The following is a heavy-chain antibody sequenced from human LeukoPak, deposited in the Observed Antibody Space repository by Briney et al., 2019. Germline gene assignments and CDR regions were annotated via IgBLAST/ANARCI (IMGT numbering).Heavy chain of an antibody. Sequence: SETLSLTCTVSGGSISTYYWSWIRQPPGKGLEWIGYIYYSGSTNYNPSLKSRVTISVDTSKNHFSLKLSSVTAADTAVYYCARHETGSYYNYWGPGTLVTVSS. CDR2: IYYSGST. CDR1: GGSISTYY. J-gene: IGHJ4*02. D-gene: IGHD1-26*01. V-gene: IGHV4-59*08. CDR3: ARHETGSYYNY.